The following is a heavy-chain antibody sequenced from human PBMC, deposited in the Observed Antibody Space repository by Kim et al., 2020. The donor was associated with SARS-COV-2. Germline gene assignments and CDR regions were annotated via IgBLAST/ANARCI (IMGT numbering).Heavy chain of an antibody. Sequence: GGSLRLSCAASGFTFSSYAMSWVRQAPGKGLEWVSAISGSGGSTYYADSVKGRFTISRDNSKNTLYLQMNSLRAEDTAVYYCAKDRETYCSGGSCYSLPDPIVVMGPHYWGQGTLVTVSS. CDR1: GFTFSSYA. V-gene: IGHV3-23*01. CDR2: ISGSGGST. J-gene: IGHJ4*02. D-gene: IGHD2-15*01. CDR3: AKDRETYCSGGSCYSLPDPIVVMGPHY.